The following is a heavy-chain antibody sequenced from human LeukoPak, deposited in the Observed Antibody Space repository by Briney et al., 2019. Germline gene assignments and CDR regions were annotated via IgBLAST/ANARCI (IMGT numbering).Heavy chain of an antibody. CDR1: GFTFSSYS. CDR2: MSGNSRYI. Sequence: PGGSLRLSCAASGFTFSSYSMTWVRQAPGKGLEWVSSMSGNSRYIYYADSMRGGFTISRDNAKNSLYLQVNSLRAEDTAVYYCASSFLRLTVGGFDIWGQGTMVTVSS. J-gene: IGHJ3*02. D-gene: IGHD4-23*01. CDR3: ASSFLRLTVGGFDI. V-gene: IGHV3-21*01.